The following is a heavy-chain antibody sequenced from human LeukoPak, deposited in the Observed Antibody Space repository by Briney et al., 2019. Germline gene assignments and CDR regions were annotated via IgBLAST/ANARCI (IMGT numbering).Heavy chain of an antibody. CDR1: GFTVSSNY. V-gene: IGHV3-74*01. CDR3: TRRQRLTSFDY. D-gene: IGHD6-25*01. CDR2: INTDGSSS. Sequence: GGSLRLSCAASGFTVSSNYMSWVRQAPGEGLMWVSRINTDGSSSTYADSVKGRFTISRDNAKDTLYLQMNSLRVEDTAVYYRTRRQRLTSFDYWGQGTLVSVAS. J-gene: IGHJ4*02.